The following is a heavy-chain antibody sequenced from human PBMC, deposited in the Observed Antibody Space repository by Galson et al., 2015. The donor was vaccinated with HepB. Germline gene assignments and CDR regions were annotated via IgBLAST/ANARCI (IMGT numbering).Heavy chain of an antibody. D-gene: IGHD2-2*01. CDR1: GYTFTSYY. CDR2: INPSGGST. CDR3: ASPLGYCSSTSCPDTYYMDV. V-gene: IGHV1-46*01. Sequence: SVKVSCKASGYTFTSYYMHWVRQAPGQGLEWMGIINPSGGSTSYAQKFQGRVTMTRDTSTSTVYMELSSLRSEDTAVYYCASPLGYCSSTSCPDTYYMDVWGKGTTVTVSS. J-gene: IGHJ6*03.